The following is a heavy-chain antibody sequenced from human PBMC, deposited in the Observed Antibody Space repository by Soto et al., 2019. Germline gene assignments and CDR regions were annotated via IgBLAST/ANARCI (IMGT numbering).Heavy chain of an antibody. CDR2: ISYDGKNK. V-gene: IGHV3-30*03. CDR3: SGRWLPSDF. CDR1: GFTFSYFN. D-gene: IGHD1-26*01. J-gene: IGHJ4*02. Sequence: GGSLRLSCAASGFTFSYFNMHWVRQAPGKGLEWVALISYDGKNKDYADSVKGRFTISRDNSMNTLYLQMNSLRRDDTAVYYCSGRWLPSDFWGQGTLVTVSS.